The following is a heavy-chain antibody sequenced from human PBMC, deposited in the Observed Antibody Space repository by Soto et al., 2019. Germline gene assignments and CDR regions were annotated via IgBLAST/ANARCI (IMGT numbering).Heavy chain of an antibody. V-gene: IGHV3-11*06. CDR3: ARGGIAAAADY. CDR2: ISHTIKYT. CDR1: GFIINDYY. J-gene: IGHJ4*02. D-gene: IGHD6-13*01. Sequence: QVQLVESGGGLVKPGGSLRLSCAVSGFIINDYYMSWVRQAPGKGLEWVSYISHTIKYTNYADSVRDRFTISRDNAKNSLYLQMNSLSAEDTAMYYCARGGIAAAADYWGQGTLVTVSS.